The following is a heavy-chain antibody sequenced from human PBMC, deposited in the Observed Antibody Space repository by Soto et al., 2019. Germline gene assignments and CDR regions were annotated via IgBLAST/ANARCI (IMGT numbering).Heavy chain of an antibody. D-gene: IGHD3-3*01. CDR3: ARDHYDFFSSDPSPTWFDP. V-gene: IGHV1-18*04. CDR1: GYTFTSYG. CDR2: ISAYNGNT. Sequence: ASVKVSCKASGYTFTSYGIGWVRQAPGQGLEWMGWISAYNGNTNYAQKLQGRVTMTTDTSTSTAYMELRSLRSDETAVYYCARDHYDFFSSDPSPTWFDPRCQGTPVTV. J-gene: IGHJ5*02.